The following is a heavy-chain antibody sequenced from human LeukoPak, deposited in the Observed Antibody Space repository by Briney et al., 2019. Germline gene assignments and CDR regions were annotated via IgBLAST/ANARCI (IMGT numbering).Heavy chain of an antibody. D-gene: IGHD4-23*01. CDR2: INQDGSEK. V-gene: IGHV3-7*01. J-gene: IGHJ4*02. CDR3: AISSPVATVGY. CDR1: GFTFSSYW. Sequence: PGGSLRLSCADSGFTFSSYWISWVRQAPGKGLEWVANINQDGSEKYYVDSVRGRFTISRDNAKNSLYLQMNSLRAEDTAVYYCAISSPVATVGYWGLGTLVTVSS.